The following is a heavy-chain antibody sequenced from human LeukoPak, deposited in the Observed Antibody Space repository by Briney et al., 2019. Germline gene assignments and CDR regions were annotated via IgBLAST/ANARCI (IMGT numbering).Heavy chain of an antibody. CDR3: AKTLTTYDFWSEYYFDF. CDR2: ITGRGGTT. J-gene: IGHJ4*02. V-gene: IGHV3-23*01. D-gene: IGHD3-3*01. CDR1: VFTLSNYA. Sequence: GGSLRLSCAASVFTLSNYAMDWVRQAPGKGLEWVSGITGRGGTTYYAVSVKGRFTISRDNSKNTLYLQMNSLRAEDTAVYFCAKTLTTYDFWSEYYFDFWGQGTLVTVSS.